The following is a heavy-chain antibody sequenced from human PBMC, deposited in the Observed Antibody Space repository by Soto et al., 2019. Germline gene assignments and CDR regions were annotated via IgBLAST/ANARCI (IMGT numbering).Heavy chain of an antibody. V-gene: IGHV4-59*01. Sequence: PSETLSLTCTVSGGSISSYYWSWIRQPPGKGLEWIGYIYYSGSTNYNPSLKSRVTISVGTSKNQFSLKLSSVTAADTAVYYCARDLGQQLARNAFDIWGQGTMVTVSS. D-gene: IGHD6-13*01. CDR2: IYYSGST. J-gene: IGHJ3*02. CDR1: GGSISSYY. CDR3: ARDLGQQLARNAFDI.